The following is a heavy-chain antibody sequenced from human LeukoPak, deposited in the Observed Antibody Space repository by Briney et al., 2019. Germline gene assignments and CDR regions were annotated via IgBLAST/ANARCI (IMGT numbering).Heavy chain of an antibody. V-gene: IGHV3-23*01. J-gene: IGHJ4*02. CDR1: GFTFNTYA. CDR2: ITGTGGTT. CDR3: AKDRGIAVAGADFDY. D-gene: IGHD6-19*01. Sequence: AGGSLRLSCAASGFTFNTYAMSWVRQAPGKGLEWVSGITGTGGTTYYADSVKGRFTISRDNSKNTLYLQMNSLRAEDTAVYYCAKDRGIAVAGADFDYWGQGTLVTVSS.